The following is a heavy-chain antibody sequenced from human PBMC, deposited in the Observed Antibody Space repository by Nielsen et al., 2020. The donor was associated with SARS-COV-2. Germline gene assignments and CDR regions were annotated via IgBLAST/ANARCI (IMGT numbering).Heavy chain of an antibody. Sequence: GESLKISCTASGFTFSDYYMTWIRQAPGKGLEWVSHIRGSSSHTNYAESVKGRFTISRDNAGKSLYLQMNSLRAEDTAVYYCARDAAYSRFDYWGQGTLVTVSS. CDR3: ARDAAYSRFDY. D-gene: IGHD4-11*01. CDR1: GFTFSDYY. CDR2: IRGSSSHT. J-gene: IGHJ4*02. V-gene: IGHV3-11*05.